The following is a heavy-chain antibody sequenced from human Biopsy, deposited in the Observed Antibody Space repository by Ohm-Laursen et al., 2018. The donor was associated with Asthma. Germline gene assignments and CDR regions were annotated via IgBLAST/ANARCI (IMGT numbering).Heavy chain of an antibody. Sequence: SLRLSCSAPGTHSGSYNMHWARQAPGKGLEWVAVITFDGSTQHYGDSVKGRFTISRDNSKNMLFLQMNSLRAEDTAVYYCSRDTLGYYFDIWGQGTQVTVSS. CDR1: GTHSGSYN. CDR2: ITFDGSTQ. D-gene: IGHD6-13*01. J-gene: IGHJ4*02. CDR3: SRDTLGYYFDI. V-gene: IGHV3-30-3*01.